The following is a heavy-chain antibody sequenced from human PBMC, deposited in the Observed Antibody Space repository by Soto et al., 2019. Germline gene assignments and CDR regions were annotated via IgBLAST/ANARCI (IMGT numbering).Heavy chain of an antibody. Sequence: QVQLVESGGGVVQPGRSLRLSCAASGFTFSSYGMHWVRQAPGKGLEWVAVISYDGSDKYYADSVKGRFTISRDNSNNTRYLQMVSRRAEDTAGYYCAKVVVVATTYFQDWGQGTLGTVS. D-gene: IGHD2-15*01. V-gene: IGHV3-30*18. CDR2: ISYDGSDK. J-gene: IGHJ1*01. CDR1: GFTFSSYG. CDR3: AKVVVVATTYFQD.